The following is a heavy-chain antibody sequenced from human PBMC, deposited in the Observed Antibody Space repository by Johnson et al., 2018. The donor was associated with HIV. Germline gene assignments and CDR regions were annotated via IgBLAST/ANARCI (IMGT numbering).Heavy chain of an antibody. Sequence: VHLVESGGGLVQPGGSLRLSCAASEFTFSSYNMNWVRQAPGKGLEWVSFISSGNTTKYYADSVRGRFTISRDNVKNSLYLQMNTLRAEDTAVYYCAKSTQANILRESGPYGAVDILGQGTMVTVSS. V-gene: IGHV3-48*01. D-gene: IGHD3-10*01. CDR2: ISSGNTTK. CDR1: EFTFSSYN. CDR3: AKSTQANILRESGPYGAVDI. J-gene: IGHJ3*02.